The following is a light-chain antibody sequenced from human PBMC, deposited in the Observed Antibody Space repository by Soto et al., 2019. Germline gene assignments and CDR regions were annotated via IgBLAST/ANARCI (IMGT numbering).Light chain of an antibody. Sequence: DIEMTQSPSTLSASVGDRLTITCRASQTIRRWLAWYQQRPGKAPKVLIYDASTLESGVPARFSGSGSETEFTLTISSLQPEDSATYYCQHYNIDPWTFGQGTKVEIQ. CDR2: DAS. J-gene: IGKJ1*01. CDR3: QHYNIDPWT. CDR1: QTIRRW. V-gene: IGKV1-5*01.